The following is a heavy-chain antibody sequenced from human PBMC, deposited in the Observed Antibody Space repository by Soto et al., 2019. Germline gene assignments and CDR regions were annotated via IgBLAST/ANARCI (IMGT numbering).Heavy chain of an antibody. V-gene: IGHV3-30-3*01. CDR1: GFTFSSYA. J-gene: IGHJ6*02. Sequence: HPGGSLRLSCAASGFTFSSYAIHWVRQAPGKGLEGVAVISYDGSNKYYADSVKGRFTISRDNSKNTLYLQVNSRRAEDTAVYYCVSEYYDFWSGYYTHYYYGMDVWGQGTTVTVSS. D-gene: IGHD3-3*01. CDR3: VSEYYDFWSGYYTHYYYGMDV. CDR2: ISYDGSNK.